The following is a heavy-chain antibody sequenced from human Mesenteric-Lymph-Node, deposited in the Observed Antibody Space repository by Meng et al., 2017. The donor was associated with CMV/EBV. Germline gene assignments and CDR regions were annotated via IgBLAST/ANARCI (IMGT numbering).Heavy chain of an antibody. Sequence: GGSLKISCAASGFTFSSYGMHWVRQAPGKGLEWMAFIRYDGSDKYYADSVKGRFTISRDDSKNTLYLQMNSLKAEDTALYYCAKDGSDCSSTSCYIIDYWGQGTLVTVSS. CDR2: IRYDGSDK. V-gene: IGHV3-30*02. CDR3: AKDGSDCSSTSCYIIDY. CDR1: GFTFSSYG. J-gene: IGHJ4*02. D-gene: IGHD2-2*01.